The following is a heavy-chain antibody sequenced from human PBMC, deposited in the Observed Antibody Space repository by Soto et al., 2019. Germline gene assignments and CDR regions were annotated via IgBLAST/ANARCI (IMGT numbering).Heavy chain of an antibody. CDR1: GFTFSSYA. CDR2: ISGSGGST. Sequence: GGSLRLSCAASGFTFSSYAMSWVRQAPGKGLEWVSAISGSGGSTYYADSVKGRFTISRDNSKNTLYLQMNSLRAEDTAVYYCAKDQDGVVVVAATAGRFDYWGQGTLVTVSS. D-gene: IGHD2-15*01. V-gene: IGHV3-23*01. CDR3: AKDQDGVVVVAATAGRFDY. J-gene: IGHJ4*02.